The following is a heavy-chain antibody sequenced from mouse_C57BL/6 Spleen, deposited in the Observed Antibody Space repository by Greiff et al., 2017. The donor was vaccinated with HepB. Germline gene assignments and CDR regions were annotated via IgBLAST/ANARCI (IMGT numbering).Heavy chain of an antibody. CDR3: ARHIYYSNYGAMDY. J-gene: IGHJ4*01. V-gene: IGHV2-6-1*01. CDR1: GFSLTSYG. Sequence: VQLKESGPGLVAPSQSLSITCTVSGFSLTSYGVHWVRQPPGKGLEWLVVIWSDGSTTYNSALKSRLSISKDNSKSQVFLKMNSLQTDDTAMYYCARHIYYSNYGAMDYWGQGTSVTVSS. D-gene: IGHD2-5*01. CDR2: IWSDGST.